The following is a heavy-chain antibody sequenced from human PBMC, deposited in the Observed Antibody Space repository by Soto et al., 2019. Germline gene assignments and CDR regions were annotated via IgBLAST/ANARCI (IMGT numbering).Heavy chain of an antibody. D-gene: IGHD3-3*01. V-gene: IGHV1-58*02. CDR2: IVVGSGNT. J-gene: IGHJ6*02. CDR3: AAEGSGYYYYYGMDV. Sequence: ASVKVSCKASGYTFTSYFMHWVRQARGQRLERIGWIVVGSGNTNYAQKFQERVTITRDMSTSTAYMELSSLRSEDTALYYCAAEGSGYYYYYGMDVWGQGTTVTVSS. CDR1: GYTFTSYF.